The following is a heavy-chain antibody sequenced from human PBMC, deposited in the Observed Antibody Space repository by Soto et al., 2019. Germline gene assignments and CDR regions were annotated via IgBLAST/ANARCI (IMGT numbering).Heavy chain of an antibody. J-gene: IGHJ4*02. V-gene: IGHV3-66*01. CDR2: IYSGGST. CDR3: AGIRPPLY. Sequence: EVQLVESGGGLVQPGGSLRLSCAVSGFTVRSNYMSWVRQAPGKGLEWVSIIYSGGSTYYADSVKGRFTISRDNSKNTLYLQMNRLRAEDTAVYYCAGIRPPLYWGQGTLVTVSS. CDR1: GFTVRSNY. D-gene: IGHD5-18*01.